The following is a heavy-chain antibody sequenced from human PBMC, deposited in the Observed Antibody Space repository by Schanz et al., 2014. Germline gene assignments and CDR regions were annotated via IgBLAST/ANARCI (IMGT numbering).Heavy chain of an antibody. CDR2: VYTSGST. J-gene: IGHJ6*02. CDR1: GGSISSGSYY. D-gene: IGHD2-8*02. CDR3: ARDSLRGATGGYGMDV. V-gene: IGHV4-61*02. Sequence: QVQLQESGPGLVKPSQTLSLTCSVSGGSISSGSYYWNWIRQPAGKGLEWIGRVYTSGSTNYNPSLKSRVTISLDTSKNQFSLKLRSVTAADTAVYYCARDSLRGATGGYGMDVWGQGTTVTVSS.